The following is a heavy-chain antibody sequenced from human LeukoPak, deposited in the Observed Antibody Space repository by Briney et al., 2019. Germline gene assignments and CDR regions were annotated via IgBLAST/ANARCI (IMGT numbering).Heavy chain of an antibody. V-gene: IGHV4-31*03. CDR2: IYYSGNT. D-gene: IGHD2-2*01. CDR3: ARSRGGYCSSTSCSRFDY. Sequence: SETLSLTCTVSGGSISSGGYYWSWIRQHPGKGLEWIGYIYYSGNTHYNPSLKSRVIISVDTSKNQFSLKLSSVTAADTAVYYCARSRGGYCSSTSCSRFDYWGQGTLVTVSS. CDR1: GGSISSGGYY. J-gene: IGHJ4*02.